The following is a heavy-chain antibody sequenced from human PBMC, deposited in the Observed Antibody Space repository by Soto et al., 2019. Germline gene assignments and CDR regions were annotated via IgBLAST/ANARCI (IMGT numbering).Heavy chain of an antibody. Sequence: QVQLQESGPGLVKPSETLSLTCTVSGGSFSRGSYYWRWIRQPPGKGLEWMGYLYYSGSTNYNPSLESRVTISVDTSKNQFSLKLSSVTAADTAVYYCARELGWGSGWYEGGYWGQGTLVTVSS. V-gene: IGHV4-61*01. CDR3: ARELGWGSGWYEGGY. D-gene: IGHD6-19*01. CDR1: GGSFSRGSYY. J-gene: IGHJ4*02. CDR2: LYYSGST.